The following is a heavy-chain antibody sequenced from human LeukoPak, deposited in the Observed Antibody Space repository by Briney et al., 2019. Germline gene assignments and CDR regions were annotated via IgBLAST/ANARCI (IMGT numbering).Heavy chain of an antibody. V-gene: IGHV3-73*01. CDR2: IRSKANSYAT. D-gene: IGHD6-13*01. J-gene: IGHJ4*02. CDR1: GFTFSGSA. CDR3: TRLYSSSDY. Sequence: PGGSLRLSCAASGFTFSGSAMHWVRQAPGKGLEWVGRIRSKANSYATAYAASVKGRFTISRDDSKNTAYLQMNSLKTEDTAVYYCTRLYSSSDYWGQGTLVTVSS.